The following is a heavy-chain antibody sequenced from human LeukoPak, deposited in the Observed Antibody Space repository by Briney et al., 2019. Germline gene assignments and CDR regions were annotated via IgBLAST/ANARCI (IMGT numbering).Heavy chain of an antibody. CDR3: ARAGGSDGAFDI. J-gene: IGHJ3*02. CDR2: FDPEDGET. CDR1: GYTLTELS. V-gene: IGHV1-24*01. D-gene: IGHD3-10*01. Sequence: ASVKVSCKVSGYTLTELSMHWVRQAPGKGLEWMGGFDPEDGETIYAQKFQGRVTMTEDTSTDTAYMELRSLRSDDTAVYYCARAGGSDGAFDIWGQGTMVTVSS.